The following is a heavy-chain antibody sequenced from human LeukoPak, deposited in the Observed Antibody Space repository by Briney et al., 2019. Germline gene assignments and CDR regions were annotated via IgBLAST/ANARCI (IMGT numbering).Heavy chain of an antibody. V-gene: IGHV1-69*05. CDR1: GGTFSSYA. Sequence: GASVKVSCKASGGTFSSYAISWVRQAPGQGLEWMGRIIPIFGTANYAQKFQGRVTITTDESTSTAYMELSSLRSEDTAVYYCARVICSGGSCYGHFDYWGQGTQVTVSS. J-gene: IGHJ4*02. CDR2: IIPIFGTA. CDR3: ARVICSGGSCYGHFDY. D-gene: IGHD2-15*01.